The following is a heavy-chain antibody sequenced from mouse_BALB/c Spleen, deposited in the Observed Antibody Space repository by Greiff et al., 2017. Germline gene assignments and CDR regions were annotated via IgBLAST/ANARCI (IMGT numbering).Heavy chain of an antibody. Sequence: EVQLVESGGGLVQPGGSLKLSCAASGFDFSRYWMSWVRQAPGKGLEWIGEINPDSSTINYTPSLKDKFIISRDNAKNTLYLQMSKVRSEDTALYYCARRSRWEGGAMDYWGQGTSVTVAS. D-gene: IGHD4-1*01. CDR3: ARRSRWEGGAMDY. V-gene: IGHV4-1*02. CDR1: GFDFSRYW. CDR2: INPDSSTI. J-gene: IGHJ4*01.